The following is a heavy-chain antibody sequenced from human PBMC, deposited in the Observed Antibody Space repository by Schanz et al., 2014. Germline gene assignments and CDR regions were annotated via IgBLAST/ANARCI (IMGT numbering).Heavy chain of an antibody. CDR1: GFTVSSNY. V-gene: IGHV3-66*01. D-gene: IGHD3-22*01. J-gene: IGHJ4*02. CDR2: IYSGGST. Sequence: EVQLVESGGGLVQPGGSLRLSCAASGFTVSSNYMSWVRQAPGKGLEWVSVIYSGGSTYYADSVKGRFTISRDNSKNTQYLQMNSLRAEDTAVYYCARYYETSYYPLYYCDYWGQGTLVTVSS. CDR3: ARYYETSYYPLYYCDY.